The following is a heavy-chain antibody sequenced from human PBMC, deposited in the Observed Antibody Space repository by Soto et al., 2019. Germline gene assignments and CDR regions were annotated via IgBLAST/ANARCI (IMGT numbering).Heavy chain of an antibody. CDR3: ARHSLALRKNNWFDP. CDR1: GDSIISSDFY. V-gene: IGHV4-39*01. D-gene: IGHD3-3*02. Sequence: SETLSLTCTVSGDSIISSDFYWGWVRQPPGKGLEWIGSIFYPGSSYYNPSLKSRVTMSVDTSKNQFSLRLRSVTTADTALYFCARHSLALRKNNWFDPWGQGIMVTAPQ. CDR2: IFYPGSS. J-gene: IGHJ5*02.